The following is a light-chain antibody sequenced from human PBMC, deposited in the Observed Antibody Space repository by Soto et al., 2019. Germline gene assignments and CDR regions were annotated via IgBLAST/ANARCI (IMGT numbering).Light chain of an antibody. Sequence: DIVMTQSPAILSVSAGGRATLSCRASQSVSSNLAWYQQKPGQAPRLLIYGASNRATGIPDGISGSGSGTDFTLTISRLEPEEFAVDYCQHYGSTPWTGGQGTKVAIK. V-gene: IGKV3-20*01. J-gene: IGKJ1*01. CDR2: GAS. CDR3: QHYGSTPWT. CDR1: QSVSSN.